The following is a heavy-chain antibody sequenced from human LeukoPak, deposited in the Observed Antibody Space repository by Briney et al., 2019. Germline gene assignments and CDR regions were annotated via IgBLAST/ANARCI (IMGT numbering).Heavy chain of an antibody. CDR3: ARESGAARIGQLLNY. CDR1: GFVFRTSG. Sequence: PEGSLRLSCAVSGFVFRTSGMHWVRQAPGKGLEWVAFIQYDGSEIYYADSVKGRFTISRDNSKNTLYLQVNSLRAEDTAVFYCARESGAARIGQLLNYWGQGTLVTVSS. J-gene: IGHJ4*02. CDR2: IQYDGSEI. D-gene: IGHD3-10*01. V-gene: IGHV3-30*02.